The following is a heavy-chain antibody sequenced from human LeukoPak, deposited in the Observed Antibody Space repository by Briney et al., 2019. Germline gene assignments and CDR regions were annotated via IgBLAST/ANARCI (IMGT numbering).Heavy chain of an antibody. J-gene: IGHJ4*02. CDR2: IGGYEGNT. D-gene: IGHD3-22*01. V-gene: IGHV1-18*01. CDR3: ARDLWNFYDSSGYYRDFDY. CDR1: GYTFISYG. Sequence: GASVKVSCKASGYTFISYGISWVRQAPGQGLEWMGWIGGYEGNTNYAQKLQGRVTMTTDTSTSTAYMELRSLRSDDTAVYYCARDLWNFYDSSGYYRDFDYWGQGTLVTASS.